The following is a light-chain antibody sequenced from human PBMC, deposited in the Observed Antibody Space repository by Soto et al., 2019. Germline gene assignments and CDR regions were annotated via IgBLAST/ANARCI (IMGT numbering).Light chain of an antibody. V-gene: IGKV3-20*01. CDR2: DAS. CDR1: QSVTSTY. Sequence: ESVLTQSPGTLSLSPGERATLSCRASQSVTSTYLAWYQQKPGQAPRLLMSDASSRATGLPDRFSGSGSGKDFTLTISRLEPEDCAVYYCHQYATSPLTFGGGTKVEIK. CDR3: HQYATSPLT. J-gene: IGKJ4*01.